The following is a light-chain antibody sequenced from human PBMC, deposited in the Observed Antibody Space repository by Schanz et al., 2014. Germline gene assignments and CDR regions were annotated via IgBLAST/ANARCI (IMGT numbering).Light chain of an antibody. V-gene: IGKV1-5*01. Sequence: IQMTQSPSTLSASVGDSVTITCRASQSISSWLAWYQQKPGKAPKLLIYDVSGLESGVPSRFSGGGSGTDFTLTISSLQPEDFATYYCHQYASFGITFGGGTKVDSK. CDR1: QSISSW. CDR3: HQYASFGIT. CDR2: DVS. J-gene: IGKJ4*01.